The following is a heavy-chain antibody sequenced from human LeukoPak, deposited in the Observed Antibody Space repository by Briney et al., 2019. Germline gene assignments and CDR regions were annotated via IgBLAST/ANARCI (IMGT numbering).Heavy chain of an antibody. D-gene: IGHD3-22*01. CDR2: INPKSGGT. Sequence: ASVKVSCKTSGYTFTGYHIHWVRQAPGQGLEWMGWINPKSGGTSYAQKFQGRVTMTRDTSISTAYMELSRLRSDDAAVYYCARGSPPRRNYDSRGYYSYYFDYWGQGTLVTVSS. CDR3: ARGSPPRRNYDSRGYYSYYFDY. CDR1: GYTFTGYH. V-gene: IGHV1-2*02. J-gene: IGHJ4*02.